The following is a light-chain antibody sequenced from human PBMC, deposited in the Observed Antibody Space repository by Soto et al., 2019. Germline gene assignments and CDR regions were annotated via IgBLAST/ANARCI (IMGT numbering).Light chain of an antibody. V-gene: IGKV3-20*01. Sequence: EIVVTLSPGTVSLSPGERATLSCRASQSVTSSFLAWYQQKPNQAPRLLIYGASSRATGIPDRFSGSGSGSDFTLTISRLEPEDFAIYYCHQYDISPWTFGQGTKVDIK. CDR3: HQYDISPWT. CDR2: GAS. J-gene: IGKJ1*01. CDR1: QSVTSSF.